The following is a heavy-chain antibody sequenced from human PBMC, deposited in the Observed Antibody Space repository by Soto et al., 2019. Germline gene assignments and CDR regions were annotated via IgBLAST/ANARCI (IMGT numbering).Heavy chain of an antibody. CDR3: ARPPVPTGDYGFDI. J-gene: IGHJ3*02. Sequence: GESLKISCKGSGYSFTSYWIGWVRQMPGKGLEWMGIIYPGDSDTRYSPSFPGKVTISADKSISTAYLQWSRLKASDNATDDCARPPVPTGDYGFDIWGQGTMVTVSS. V-gene: IGHV5-51*01. CDR2: IYPGDSDT. D-gene: IGHD3-16*01. CDR1: GYSFTSYW.